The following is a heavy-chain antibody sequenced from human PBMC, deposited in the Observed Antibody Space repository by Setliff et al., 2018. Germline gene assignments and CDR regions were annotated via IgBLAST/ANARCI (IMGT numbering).Heavy chain of an antibody. D-gene: IGHD1-26*01. CDR1: GFTLSNYW. CDR2: IKQDGSET. Sequence: GGSLRLSCVDSGFTLSNYWMTWVRQAPGKGLEWVANIKQDGSETYYGGSVKGRFTISRDNAKNTLYLQMNSLRAEDTAVYFCAREWQVGSGWVDTVDIWGQGTMVTVSS. CDR3: AREWQVGSGWVDTVDI. J-gene: IGHJ3*02. V-gene: IGHV3-7*01.